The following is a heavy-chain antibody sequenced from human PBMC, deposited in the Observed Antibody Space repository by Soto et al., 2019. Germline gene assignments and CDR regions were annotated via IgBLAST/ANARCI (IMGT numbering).Heavy chain of an antibody. D-gene: IGHD3-3*01. CDR1: GYTFTSYD. J-gene: IGHJ4*02. CDR3: ARRDYDFWSGYPIDY. CDR2: MNPNSGNT. V-gene: IGHV1-8*01. Sequence: QVQLVQSGAEVKKPGASVKVSCKASGYTFTSYDINWVRKATGQGLEWMGWMNPNSGNTGYAQNFEGRVTMTRNTSICTAYIELSSLRSEDTAVYYCARRDYDFWSGYPIDYWGQGTLVTVSS.